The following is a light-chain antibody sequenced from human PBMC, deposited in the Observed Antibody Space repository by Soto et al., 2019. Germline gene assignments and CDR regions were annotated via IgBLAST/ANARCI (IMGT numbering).Light chain of an antibody. V-gene: IGKV3-11*01. CDR2: DAS. Sequence: ESVLTQSPSTLSLSPGARATLSCRASQSVSSYLAWYQQKPGQAPRLLXYDASNRATGIPARFSGSGSGTDFTLTISSLEPEDFAVYYCQQRSNWPAITFGQGTRLEIK. CDR1: QSVSSY. CDR3: QQRSNWPAIT. J-gene: IGKJ5*01.